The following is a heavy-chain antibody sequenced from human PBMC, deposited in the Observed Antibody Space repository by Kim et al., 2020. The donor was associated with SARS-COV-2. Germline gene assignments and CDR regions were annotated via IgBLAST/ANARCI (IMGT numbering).Heavy chain of an antibody. J-gene: IGHJ4*02. Sequence: GGSLRLSCVTSGFTFSVHSMDWVRQAPGKGLEWISYIDSGSSSIYYADSVKGRFTVSRDSATKSLHLQMNNLRDEDTAIYYCARDRNEYYDSGGYYGLDNWSQGSLVIVPS. D-gene: IGHD3-22*01. CDR1: GFTFSVHS. CDR3: ARDRNEYYDSGGYYGLDN. V-gene: IGHV3-48*02. CDR2: IDSGSSSI.